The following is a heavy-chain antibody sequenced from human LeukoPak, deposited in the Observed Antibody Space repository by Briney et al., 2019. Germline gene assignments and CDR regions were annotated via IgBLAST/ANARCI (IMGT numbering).Heavy chain of an antibody. D-gene: IGHD2-15*01. CDR2: IKRDGSEQ. CDR1: GFTFSGHW. V-gene: IGHV3-7*01. CDR3: GGGPGY. J-gene: IGHJ4*02. Sequence: GGSLRLSCAASGFTFSGHWMRWVRQAPGKGLEWVANIKRDGSEQYYVDSVKGRFIISRDNAKNSVSLQMSSLRAEDTAVYYCGGGPGYWGQGTLVTVSS.